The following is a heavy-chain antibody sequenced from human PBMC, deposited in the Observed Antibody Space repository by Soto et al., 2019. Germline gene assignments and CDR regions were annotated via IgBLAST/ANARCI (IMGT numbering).Heavy chain of an antibody. CDR2: INSDGSST. CDR3: ARDFITMVRGVIRTPYYYYGMDV. V-gene: IGHV3-74*01. CDR1: GFTFSSYW. Sequence: GGSLRLSCAASGFTFSSYWMHWVRQAPGKGLVWVSRINSDGSSTSYADSVKGRFTISRDNAKNTLYLQMNSLRAEDTAVYYCARDFITMVRGVIRTPYYYYGMDVWGQGTTVTVSS. J-gene: IGHJ6*02. D-gene: IGHD3-10*01.